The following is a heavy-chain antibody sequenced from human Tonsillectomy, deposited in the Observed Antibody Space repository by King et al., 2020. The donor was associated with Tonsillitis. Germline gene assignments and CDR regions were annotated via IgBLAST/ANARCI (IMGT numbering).Heavy chain of an antibody. D-gene: IGHD2-2*01. J-gene: IGHJ4*02. V-gene: IGHV4-59*01. Sequence: VQLQESGPGLVKPSETLSLTCTVSGDSISNYYWNWIRQPPGKELEWIGYIHDSETTNYNPSLKSRVTISIDTSKNQFSLKLTSVTAADTAVDYCARGCSSTSCYLPLLWGQGTLVTVSS. CDR2: IHDSETT. CDR1: GDSISNYY. CDR3: ARGCSSTSCYLPLL.